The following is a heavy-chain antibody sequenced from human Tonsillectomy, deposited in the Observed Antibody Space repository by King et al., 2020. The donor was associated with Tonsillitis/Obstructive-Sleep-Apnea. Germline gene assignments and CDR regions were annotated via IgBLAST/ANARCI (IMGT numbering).Heavy chain of an antibody. CDR2: IYWDDDK. D-gene: IGHD3-10*01. V-gene: IGHV2-5*02. J-gene: IGHJ6*03. Sequence: TLKESGPTQVKPTQTLTLTCTFSGFSLRSSAVGVGWIRQSPGEALEWLAVIYWDDDKRYRPSLNSRLTITKDTSKNQVVLTMTNIDPVDTATYYCAHLKYGSGSSLYYYYMDVWGKGTTVSVSS. CDR1: GFSLRSSAVG. CDR3: AHLKYGSGSSLYYYYMDV.